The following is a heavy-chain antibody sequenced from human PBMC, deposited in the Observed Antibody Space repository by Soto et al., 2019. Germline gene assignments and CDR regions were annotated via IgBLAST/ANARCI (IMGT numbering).Heavy chain of an antibody. Sequence: QVQLVQSGAEVRRPGASVKVSCKASGYTFSNDGINWVRQAPGQGLEWMGWISAYNGNTEYAQNFQGRFTMTTDTSTSTAYMELRSLSSDDTAVYSCARGGPTSADYYYGMDVWGLGTTVTVSS. J-gene: IGHJ6*02. D-gene: IGHD3-10*01. CDR2: ISAYNGNT. V-gene: IGHV1-18*01. CDR1: GYTFSNDG. CDR3: ARGGPTSADYYYGMDV.